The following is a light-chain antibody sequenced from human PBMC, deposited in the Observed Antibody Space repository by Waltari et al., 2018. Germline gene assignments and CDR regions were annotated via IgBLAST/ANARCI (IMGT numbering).Light chain of an antibody. CDR1: QDISSY. J-gene: IGKJ4*01. CDR2: AAS. Sequence: DIQLTQSPSFLSASVGDRVTITCRASQDISSYLAWYQHKPGKAPRLLIYAASTLQSGVPSRFSGSGSGTEFTLTLSSLQPEDFATYFCQQLNSYPPAFGGGTKVEIK. V-gene: IGKV1-9*01. CDR3: QQLNSYPPA.